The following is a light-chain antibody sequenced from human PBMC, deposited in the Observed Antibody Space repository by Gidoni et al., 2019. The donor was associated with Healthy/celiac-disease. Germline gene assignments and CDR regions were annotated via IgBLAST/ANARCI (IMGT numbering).Light chain of an antibody. CDR2: DAS. Sequence: EIVLTQSPATLSLSPGERATLSCRASQSVSSYLAWYQQKPGQAPRLLIYDASNRATGIPARFSGSGSGTDFTLTISSLEPEDFAVYYCQQRSNWPTXGXGTXVEIK. J-gene: IGKJ1*01. CDR1: QSVSSY. V-gene: IGKV3-11*01. CDR3: QQRSNWPT.